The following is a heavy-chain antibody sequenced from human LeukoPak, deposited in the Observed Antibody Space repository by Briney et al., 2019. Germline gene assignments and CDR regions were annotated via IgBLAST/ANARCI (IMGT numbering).Heavy chain of an antibody. CDR1: AYSISSSYY. CDR2: IYHSGST. CDR3: ARNKYYDSSGYSQGTNWFDP. Sequence: SETLSLTCTVSAYSISSSYYWGWIRQPPGKGLEWIGSIYHSGSTYYNPSLKNRVTISVDTSKNQFSLKLSSVTAADTAVYYCARNKYYDSSGYSQGTNWFDPWGQGTLVTVSS. J-gene: IGHJ5*02. V-gene: IGHV4-38-2*02. D-gene: IGHD3-22*01.